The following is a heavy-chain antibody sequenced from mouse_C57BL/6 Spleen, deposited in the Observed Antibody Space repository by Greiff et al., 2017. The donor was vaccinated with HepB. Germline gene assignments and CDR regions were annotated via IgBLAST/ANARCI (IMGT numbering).Heavy chain of an antibody. CDR3: ARGDSSGYSNYAMDY. Sequence: VQLQQSGAELARPGASVKLSCKASGYTFTSYGISWVKQRTGQGLEWIGEIYPRSGNTYYNEKFKGKATLTADKSSSTAYMELRSLTSEDTAVYFCARGDSSGYSNYAMDYWGQGTSVTVSS. CDR1: GYTFTSYG. J-gene: IGHJ4*01. D-gene: IGHD3-2*02. CDR2: IYPRSGNT. V-gene: IGHV1-81*01.